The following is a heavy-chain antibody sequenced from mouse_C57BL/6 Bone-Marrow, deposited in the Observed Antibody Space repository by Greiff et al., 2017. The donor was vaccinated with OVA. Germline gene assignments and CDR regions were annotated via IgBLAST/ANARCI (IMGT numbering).Heavy chain of an antibody. V-gene: IGHV1-52*01. D-gene: IGHD1-1*01. CDR1: GYTFTSYW. J-gene: IGHJ3*01. CDR2: IDPSDSET. CDR3: AREGYYYEAY. Sequence: VQLQQPGAELVRPGSSVKLSCKASGYTFTSYWMHWVKQRPIQGLEWIGNIDPSDSETHYNQKFKDKATLTVDKSSSTAYMQLSSLTSEDSAVYYCAREGYYYEAYWGQGTLVTVSA.